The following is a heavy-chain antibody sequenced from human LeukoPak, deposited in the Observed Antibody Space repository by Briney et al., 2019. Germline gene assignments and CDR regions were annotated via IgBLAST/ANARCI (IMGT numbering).Heavy chain of an antibody. CDR1: GGSIFSYY. J-gene: IGHJ4*02. CDR3: ARTITMVRGVIRGPYYFDY. CDR2: IYYSGST. Sequence: PSETLSLTCTVSGGSIFSYYWTLIRQPPGRGLEWIGYIYYSGSTNYNPSLKSRVTISVDTSKNQFSLKLSSVTAADTAVYYCARTITMVRGVIRGPYYFDYWGQGTLVTVSS. V-gene: IGHV4-59*01. D-gene: IGHD3-10*01.